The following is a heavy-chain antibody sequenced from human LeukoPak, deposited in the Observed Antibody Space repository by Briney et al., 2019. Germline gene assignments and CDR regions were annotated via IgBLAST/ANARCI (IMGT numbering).Heavy chain of an antibody. D-gene: IGHD3-22*01. Sequence: ETLSLTCTVSGYSISSGYYWGWIRQPPGKGLEWVSVIYSGGSTYYADSVKGRFTISRDNSKNTLYLQMNSLRAEDTAVYYCARDYSHYDSSGYYYGGAFDIWGQGTMVTVSS. J-gene: IGHJ3*02. CDR2: IYSGGST. CDR3: ARDYSHYDSSGYYYGGAFDI. CDR1: GYSISSGYY. V-gene: IGHV3-53*01.